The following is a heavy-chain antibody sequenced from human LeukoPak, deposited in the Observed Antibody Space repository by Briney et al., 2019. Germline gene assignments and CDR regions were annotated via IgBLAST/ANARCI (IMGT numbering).Heavy chain of an antibody. V-gene: IGHV3-66*01. D-gene: IGHD2-2*01. Sequence: PGGSLRLSCAASGFTVSSNYMSWVRQAPGKGLEWVSVIYSGGSTYYADSVKGRFTISRDNSKNTLYLQMNSLRAEDTAVYYCARGGSTVPAAMYGAFDIWGQGTMVTVSS. J-gene: IGHJ3*02. CDR2: IYSGGST. CDR3: ARGGSTVPAAMYGAFDI. CDR1: GFTVSSNY.